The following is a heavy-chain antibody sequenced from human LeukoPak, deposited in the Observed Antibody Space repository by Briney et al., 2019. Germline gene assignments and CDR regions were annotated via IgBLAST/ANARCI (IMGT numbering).Heavy chain of an antibody. CDR1: GYTFTGYY. CDR2: INPHSGDT. CDR3: ASGYGDRTGY. V-gene: IGHV1-2*02. J-gene: IGHJ4*02. Sequence: ASVKVSCKASGYTFTGYYMHWVRQAPGQGLEWMGWINPHSGDTYYGLKFKGKVTMTRDTSITTAYMELNSLRSDDTAVYYCASGYGDRTGYWGQGTLVTVSS. D-gene: IGHD4-17*01.